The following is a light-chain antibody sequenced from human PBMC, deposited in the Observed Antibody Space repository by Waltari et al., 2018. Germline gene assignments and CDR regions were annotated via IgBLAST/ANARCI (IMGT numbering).Light chain of an antibody. CDR1: SSNLGNYY. CDR3: GTWDSSLSGAV. Sequence: QSVLTQPPSVSAAPGQRVTISCSGGSSNLGNYYVSWYRQFPGTAPKLLIYEKTGRPSGIPGRSSGAKSGTSATLDITGLQAGDEADYCCGTWDSSLSGAVFGGGTHLTVL. CDR2: EKT. J-gene: IGLJ7*01. V-gene: IGLV1-51*02.